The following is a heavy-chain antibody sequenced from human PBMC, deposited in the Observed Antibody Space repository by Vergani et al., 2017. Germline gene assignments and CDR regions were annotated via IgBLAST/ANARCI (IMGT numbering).Heavy chain of an antibody. CDR2: ISSSSSTI. J-gene: IGHJ4*02. V-gene: IGHV3-48*02. CDR3: ARGDVGGYSYGKPDY. CDR1: GFTFSSYS. D-gene: IGHD5-18*01. Sequence: EVQLVESGGGLVQPGGSLRLSCAASGFTFSSYSMNWVRQAPGKGLEWVSYISSSSSTIYYADSVKGRFTISRDNAKNSLYLQMNSLRDEDTAVYYCARGDVGGYSYGKPDYWGQGTLVTVSS.